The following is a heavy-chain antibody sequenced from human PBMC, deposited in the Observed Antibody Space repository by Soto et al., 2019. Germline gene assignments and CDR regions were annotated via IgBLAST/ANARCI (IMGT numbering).Heavy chain of an antibody. CDR1: GFTFSSYA. V-gene: IGHV3-23*01. Sequence: GGSLRLSCAASGFTFSSYAMSWVRQTPGKGLEWVSAISGSGGSTYYADSVKGRFTISRDNSKNTLYLQMNSLRAEDTAVYYCAIIVVVTAAMSDIQHWGQGTLVSVSS. D-gene: IGHD2-2*01. CDR3: AIIVVVTAAMSDIQH. J-gene: IGHJ1*01. CDR2: ISGSGGST.